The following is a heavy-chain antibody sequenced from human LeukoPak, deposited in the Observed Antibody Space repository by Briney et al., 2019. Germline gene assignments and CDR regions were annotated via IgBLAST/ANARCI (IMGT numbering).Heavy chain of an antibody. J-gene: IGHJ4*02. CDR2: ISAYNGNT. CDR3: ARDPDPYYYGSGSYRPVDY. CDR1: GYTFTSYG. V-gene: IGHV1-18*01. D-gene: IGHD3-10*01. Sequence: ASVKVSCKASGYTFTSYGISWVRQAPGQGLEWMGWISAYNGNTNYAQKLQGRVTMTTDTSTSTAYMELRSLRSDDTAVYYCARDPDPYYYGSGSYRPVDYWGQGTLVTVSS.